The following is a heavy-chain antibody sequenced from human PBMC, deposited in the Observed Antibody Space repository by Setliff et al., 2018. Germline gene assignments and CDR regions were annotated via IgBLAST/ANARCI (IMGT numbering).Heavy chain of an antibody. Sequence: ASVKVSCKASGYTFTGYYMHWVRQAPGQGLEWMGWINPNSGGTNYAHKFQGWVTMTRDTSISTAYMELSRLRSDDTAVYYCARARWWPLLDYYMDVWGKGTTVTVSS. V-gene: IGHV1-2*04. CDR2: INPNSGGT. J-gene: IGHJ6*03. CDR1: GYTFTGYY. D-gene: IGHD2-8*02. CDR3: ARARWWPLLDYYMDV.